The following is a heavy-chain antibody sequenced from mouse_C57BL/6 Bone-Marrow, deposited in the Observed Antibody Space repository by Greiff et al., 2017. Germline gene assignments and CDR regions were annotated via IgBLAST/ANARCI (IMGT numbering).Heavy chain of an antibody. CDR2: IYPRSGNT. V-gene: IGHV1-81*01. CDR3: ARGNGYWFAY. D-gene: IGHD2-2*01. Sequence: VHLVESGAELARPGASVKLSCKASGYTFTSYGIRWVKQRPGQGLEWIGEIYPRSGNTYYNEKFKGKATLTADKSSSTAYMELRSLTSEASAVYFCARGNGYWFAYWGQGTLVTVSA. CDR1: GYTFTSYG. J-gene: IGHJ3*01.